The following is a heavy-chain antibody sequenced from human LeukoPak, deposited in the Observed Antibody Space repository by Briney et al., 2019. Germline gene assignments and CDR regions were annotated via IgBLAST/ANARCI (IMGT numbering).Heavy chain of an antibody. CDR3: AHTSVAVISQNYFDY. D-gene: IGHD3-22*01. Sequence: GGSLRLSCAASAFTFRSYAMSWVRQAPGKGLEWVSAISGSGVNTYYADSVKGRFTISRDNSKNTLYLQMNSLRAEDTALYYCAHTSVAVISQNYFDYWGQGTLVTVSS. CDR2: ISGSGVNT. J-gene: IGHJ4*02. CDR1: AFTFRSYA. V-gene: IGHV3-23*01.